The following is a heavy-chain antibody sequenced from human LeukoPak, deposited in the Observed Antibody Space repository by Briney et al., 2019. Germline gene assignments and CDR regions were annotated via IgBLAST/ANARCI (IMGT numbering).Heavy chain of an antibody. CDR2: IIPIFGTA. Sequence: SVKVSCKASGGTFSSYAISWVRQAPGQGLEWMGGIIPIFGTANYAQKFQGRVTITTDESTSTAYMELSSLRSEDTAVYYCARDDLNYYGSGSYYNWFDPWGQGTLVTVSS. CDR1: GGTFSSYA. J-gene: IGHJ5*02. V-gene: IGHV1-69*05. CDR3: ARDDLNYYGSGSYYNWFDP. D-gene: IGHD3-10*01.